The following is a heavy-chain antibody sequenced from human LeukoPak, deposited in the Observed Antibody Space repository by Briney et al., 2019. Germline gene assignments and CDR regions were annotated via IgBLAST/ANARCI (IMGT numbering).Heavy chain of an antibody. CDR2: IPYDGSHK. J-gene: IGHJ4*02. CDR1: GFTFSRCA. V-gene: IGHV3-30*04. Sequence: GGSLRLSCAASGFTFSRCAMHWVRQAPGKGLEWVAVIPYDGSHKYYADSVRGRFTISRDNSKNTLFLQMNSLRAEDTAVYYCATEAVGAIYFDYWGQGTLVTVSS. D-gene: IGHD1-26*01. CDR3: ATEAVGAIYFDY.